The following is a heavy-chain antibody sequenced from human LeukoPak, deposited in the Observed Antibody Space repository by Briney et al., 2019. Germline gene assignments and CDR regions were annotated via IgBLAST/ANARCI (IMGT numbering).Heavy chain of an antibody. Sequence: GGSLRLSCAASGFTVSSNYMSWVRQAPGKGLEWVSVIYSGGSTYYADSVKGGFTISRDNSKNTLYLQMNSLRAEDTAVYYCARDVPWGYYGMDVWGQGTTVTVSS. CDR1: GFTVSSNY. CDR3: ARDVPWGYYGMDV. V-gene: IGHV3-66*01. D-gene: IGHD3-16*01. CDR2: IYSGGST. J-gene: IGHJ6*02.